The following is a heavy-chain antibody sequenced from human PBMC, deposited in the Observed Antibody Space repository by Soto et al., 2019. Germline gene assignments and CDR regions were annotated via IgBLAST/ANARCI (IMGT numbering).Heavy chain of an antibody. CDR3: ARREIQGPIDY. V-gene: IGHV4-28*01. D-gene: IGHD1-26*01. CDR2: IYYSGTT. CDR1: GYSISSSNW. J-gene: IGHJ4*02. Sequence: SETLSLTCAFSGYSISSSNWWGWLRQPPGKGLEWIGYIYYSGTTYYNPSLKSRVTMSVDTSKNQFSLKLTSVTAVYTAVYYCARREIQGPIDYWGQGTLVTVSS.